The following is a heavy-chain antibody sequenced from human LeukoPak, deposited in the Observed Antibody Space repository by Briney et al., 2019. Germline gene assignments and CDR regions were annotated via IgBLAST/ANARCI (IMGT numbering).Heavy chain of an antibody. CDR2: ISSNGGST. J-gene: IGHJ5*02. D-gene: IGHD3-22*01. CDR1: GFTISSYA. V-gene: IGHV3-64*01. Sequence: GGSLRLSCAASGFTISSYAMHWVRQAPGKGLEYVSAISSNGGSTYYANSVKGRFTISRDNSKNTLYLQMGSLRAEDMAVYYCARSYFNYDSSGYPPAWGQGTLVTVSS. CDR3: ARSYFNYDSSGYPPA.